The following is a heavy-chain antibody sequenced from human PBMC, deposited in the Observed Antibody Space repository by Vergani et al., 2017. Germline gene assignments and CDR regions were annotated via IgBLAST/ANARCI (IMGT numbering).Heavy chain of an antibody. CDR3: ASKRGACRAAYCHSYDF. V-gene: IGHV4-61*02. J-gene: IGHJ4*02. D-gene: IGHD2-15*01. CDR2: IHTSGST. Sequence: QVQLQESGPGLVKPSQTLSLTCTASGGSINSHNYYWSWIRPPAGKGLGWIGRIHTSGSTNYNPSLRSRVTMSEDTSKNQFSLNLTSVTAADTAVYFCASKRGACRAAYCHSYDFWGPGTLVGVSS. CDR1: GGSINSHNYY.